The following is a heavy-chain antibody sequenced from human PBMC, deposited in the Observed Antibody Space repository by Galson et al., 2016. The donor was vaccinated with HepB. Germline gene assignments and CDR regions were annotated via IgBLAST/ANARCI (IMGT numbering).Heavy chain of an antibody. J-gene: IGHJ6*02. D-gene: IGHD3-22*01. Sequence: LRLSCAVSGFSSSNFAMHWVRLSPDKGLEWVAVISADAINEYYADSVKGRFSISRDNSKNTLYLHMSSLRVEDTAIYYCARVLIYFDNTGPGYGWGGMDVWGQGTTVTVAS. CDR3: ARVLIYFDNTGPGYGWGGMDV. CDR2: ISADAINE. CDR1: GFSSSNFA. V-gene: IGHV3-30-3*01.